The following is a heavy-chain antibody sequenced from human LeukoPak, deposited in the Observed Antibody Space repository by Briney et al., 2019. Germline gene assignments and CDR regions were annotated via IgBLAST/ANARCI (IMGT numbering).Heavy chain of an antibody. D-gene: IGHD6-19*01. CDR1: AFTFTNYA. Sequence: GGSLRLSCAASAFTFTNYAMHWVRQAPGKGLEWVSAISGSGGSTYYADSVKGRFTISRDNSKNTLYLQMNSLRAEDTAVYYCAKASIAVAGVAEYFQHWGQGTLVTVSS. J-gene: IGHJ1*01. CDR3: AKASIAVAGVAEYFQH. CDR2: ISGSGGST. V-gene: IGHV3-23*01.